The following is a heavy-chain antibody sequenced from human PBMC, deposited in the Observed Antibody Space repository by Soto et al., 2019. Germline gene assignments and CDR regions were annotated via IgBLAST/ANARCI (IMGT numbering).Heavy chain of an antibody. V-gene: IGHV1-8*01. J-gene: IGHJ4*02. CDR3: ARVVPAAMPFFDY. Sequence: ASVKVSCKASGYTFTSYDINWVRQATGQGLEWMGWMNPNSGNTGYAQKFQGRVTMTRNTSISTAYMELSSLRSEDTAVYYCARVVPAAMPFFDYWGQGTLVTVSS. D-gene: IGHD2-2*01. CDR2: MNPNSGNT. CDR1: GYTFTSYD.